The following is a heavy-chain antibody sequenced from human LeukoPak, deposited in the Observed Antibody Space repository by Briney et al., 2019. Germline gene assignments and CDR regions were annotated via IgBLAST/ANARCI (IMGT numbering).Heavy chain of an antibody. J-gene: IGHJ5*02. Sequence: SETLSLTCTVSGGSISSYYWSWIRQPPGKGLEWIGYIYYSGSTNYNPSLKSRVTISVDTSKNQFSLKVSSVTAADAAVYYCARHGTPGTNLNWFDPWGQGTLVTVSS. CDR3: ARHGTPGTNLNWFDP. V-gene: IGHV4-59*01. CDR1: GGSISSYY. CDR2: IYYSGST. D-gene: IGHD1-1*01.